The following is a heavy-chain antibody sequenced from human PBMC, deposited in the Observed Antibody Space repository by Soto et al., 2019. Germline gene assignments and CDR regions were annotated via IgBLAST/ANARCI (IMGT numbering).Heavy chain of an antibody. J-gene: IGHJ4*02. Sequence: GGSLRLSWAAAGFTFSTYWMRWVRQAPGKGLEWVAHTRQDGGQEYYVDSVKGRFTISRDNAKNSLYLQMNSLRFEDTAVYYYAMYHNNTVAGLPFDLWGQGTLVTVSS. V-gene: IGHV3-7*03. CDR3: AMYHNNTVAGLPFDL. CDR1: GFTFSTYW. D-gene: IGHD6-19*01. CDR2: TRQDGGQE.